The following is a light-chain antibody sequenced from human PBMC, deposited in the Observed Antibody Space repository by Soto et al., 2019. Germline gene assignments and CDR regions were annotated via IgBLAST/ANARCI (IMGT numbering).Light chain of an antibody. CDR3: QQANSFPRT. J-gene: IGKJ1*01. Sequence: DIQMTQSPSSVSASVGDRVTITCRASQAISTWLAWYQQKPGKAPKLLIYAASNLQTGVPSRFSGSGSGTDFTLTISSLQPEDFAAYYCQQANSFPRTFGQGTKVEIK. V-gene: IGKV1D-12*01. CDR2: AAS. CDR1: QAISTW.